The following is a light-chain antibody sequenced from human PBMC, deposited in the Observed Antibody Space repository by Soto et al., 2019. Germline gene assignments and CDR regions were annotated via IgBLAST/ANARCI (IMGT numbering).Light chain of an antibody. CDR3: QQCARSPLT. CDR1: QSVSNNY. CDR2: DAS. Sequence: EIVLTQSPGTLSLSPGERATLSCRASQSVSNNYLAWYQQKPGQAPRLLLADASRRATGIPDRFSGSGSGTEFTLTISRLEPEDFAVYYCQQCARSPLTFGQGTKVEMK. J-gene: IGKJ1*01. V-gene: IGKV3-20*01.